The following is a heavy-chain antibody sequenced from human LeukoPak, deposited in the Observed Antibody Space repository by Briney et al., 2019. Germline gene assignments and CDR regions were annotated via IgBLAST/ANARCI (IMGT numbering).Heavy chain of an antibody. CDR2: IYHSGST. CDR3: ARAQSVNPMIEVDDKWFDL. J-gene: IGHJ5*02. V-gene: IGHV4-4*02. D-gene: IGHD3-22*01. CDR1: GGSLSSSNW. Sequence: PSETLSLTCAVSGGSLSSSNWWSWVRQPPGKGLEWIGEIYHSGSTNYNPSLKSRVTISVDSSKNQFSLKLTSVTAADTAVYYCARAQSVNPMIEVDDKWFDLWGQGTLVTVSS.